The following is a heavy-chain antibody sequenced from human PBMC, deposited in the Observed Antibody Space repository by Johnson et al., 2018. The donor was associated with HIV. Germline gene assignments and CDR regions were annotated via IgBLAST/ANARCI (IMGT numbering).Heavy chain of an antibody. D-gene: IGHD3-16*01. Sequence: QVQLVESGGGVVQPGRSLRLSCAASGFTFSSYAMHWVRQAPGKGLEWVAVISYDGSNKYYADSVKGRFTISRDNSKSTLYLQMNRLRTEDTAVYYCARGGSDVFDIWGRGTMVTVSS. CDR1: GFTFSSYA. J-gene: IGHJ3*02. V-gene: IGHV3-30*04. CDR3: ARGGSDVFDI. CDR2: ISYDGSNK.